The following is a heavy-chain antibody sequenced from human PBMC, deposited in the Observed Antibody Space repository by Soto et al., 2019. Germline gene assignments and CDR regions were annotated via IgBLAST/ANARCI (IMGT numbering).Heavy chain of an antibody. Sequence: QLQLQESGPGLVKPAETLSLTCTVSGGSISSSDYWWGWIRQPPGKGLEWIGSIYYSGSTHYIPSLKSRVIMSVDTSENQFSLGLSSVTAADTAVYYCARQIGRGSWSLDHWGQGTLVTVSS. CDR3: ARQIGRGSWSLDH. CDR1: GGSISSSDYW. J-gene: IGHJ4*02. V-gene: IGHV4-39*01. D-gene: IGHD6-13*01. CDR2: IYYSGST.